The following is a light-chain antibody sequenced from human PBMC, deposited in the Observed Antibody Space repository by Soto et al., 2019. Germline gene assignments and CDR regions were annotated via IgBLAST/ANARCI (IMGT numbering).Light chain of an antibody. Sequence: EIVLTQSPGTLSLSPGERATLSCRASQSVSSSYLTWYQQKPGQAPRLLIYGASSRATSIPDRFSGSGSGTDFTLTISRLEPEDFAVYYCQLYGRSPEWTFGQGTKVEIK. J-gene: IGKJ1*01. V-gene: IGKV3-20*01. CDR3: QLYGRSPEWT. CDR2: GAS. CDR1: QSVSSSY.